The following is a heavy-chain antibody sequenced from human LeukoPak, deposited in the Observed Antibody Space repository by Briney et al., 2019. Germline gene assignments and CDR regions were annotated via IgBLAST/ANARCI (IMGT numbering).Heavy chain of an antibody. V-gene: IGHV4-30-4*08. CDR2: IYYSGST. CDR1: GGSISSGDYY. CDR3: ARGTEYYYDSSGYLTWFDP. J-gene: IGHJ5*02. Sequence: SETLSLTCTVSGGSISSGDYYWGWIRQPPGKGLEGIVYIYYSGSTYYNPSLKSRVTISVDTSKNQFSLKLSSVTAADTAVYYCARGTEYYYDSSGYLTWFDPWGQGTLVTVSS. D-gene: IGHD3-22*01.